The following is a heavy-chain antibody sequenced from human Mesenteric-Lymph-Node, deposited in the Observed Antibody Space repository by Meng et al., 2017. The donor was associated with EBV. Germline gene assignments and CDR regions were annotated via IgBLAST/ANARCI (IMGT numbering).Heavy chain of an antibody. J-gene: IGHJ4*02. CDR1: VGSISNSNFY. Sequence: QLVLQESGPGLVTPSETLSLTCTSSVGSISNSNFYWGWIRQPPGKGLEWIGRIFHSGSTYYNPSLKSRVTVSVDTSKNQFSLKLNSVTTADTAMYYCARPRRWLQSEFDFWGPGTLVTVSS. CDR2: IFHSGST. D-gene: IGHD5-24*01. V-gene: IGHV4-39*01. CDR3: ARPRRWLQSEFDF.